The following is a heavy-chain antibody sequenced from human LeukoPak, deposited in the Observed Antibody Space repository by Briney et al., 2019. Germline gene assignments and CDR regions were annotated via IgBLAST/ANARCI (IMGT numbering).Heavy chain of an antibody. V-gene: IGHV4-30-4*08. CDR3: ARDSRGSSGAFDI. CDR1: GGSTSSGDYY. J-gene: IGHJ3*02. D-gene: IGHD2-21*01. Sequence: SQTLSLTCTVSGGSTSSGDYYWSWIRQPPGKGLEWIGYIYYSGSTYYNPSLKSRVTISVDTSKNQFSLKLSSVTAADTAVYYCARDSRGSSGAFDIWGQGTMVTVSS. CDR2: IYYSGST.